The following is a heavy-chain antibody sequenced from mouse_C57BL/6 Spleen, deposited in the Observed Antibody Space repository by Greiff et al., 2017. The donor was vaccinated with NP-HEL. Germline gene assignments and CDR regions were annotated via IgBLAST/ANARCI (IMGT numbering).Heavy chain of an antibody. CDR1: GFTFSDYG. J-gene: IGHJ1*03. V-gene: IGHV5-15*04. Sequence: EVMLVESGGGLVQPGGSLKLSCAASGFTFSDYGMAWVRQAPRKGPEWVAFISNLAYSIYYADTVTGRFTISRENAKNTLYLEMSSLRSEDTAMYYCARRGPGNWYFDVWGTGTTVTVSS. CDR3: ARRGPGNWYFDV. D-gene: IGHD4-1*01. CDR2: ISNLAYSI.